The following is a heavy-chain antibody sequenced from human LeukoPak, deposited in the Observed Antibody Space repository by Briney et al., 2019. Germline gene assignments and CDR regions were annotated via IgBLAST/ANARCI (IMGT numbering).Heavy chain of an antibody. D-gene: IGHD6-13*01. V-gene: IGHV3-23*01. Sequence: PGGSLRLSCAASGFTSSSYAMSWVRQAPGKGLEWVSAISGSGGSTYYADSVKGRFTISRDNSKNTLYLQMNSLRAEDTAVYYCAKDSAAAGTSYFDYWGQGTLVTVSS. CDR1: GFTSSSYA. CDR2: ISGSGGST. CDR3: AKDSAAAGTSYFDY. J-gene: IGHJ4*02.